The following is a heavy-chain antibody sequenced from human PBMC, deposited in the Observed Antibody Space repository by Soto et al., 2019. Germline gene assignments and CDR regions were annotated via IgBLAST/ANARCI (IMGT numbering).Heavy chain of an antibody. D-gene: IGHD1-26*01. V-gene: IGHV5-51*01. CDR3: AGGAPKYYFNY. Sequence: GESLKISCKGSGYSFTSYWIGWVRQMPGKGLEWMGIIYPGDSDTRYSPSFQGRFTISRDNSKNTLYLQMNILRAEDTAVYYCAGGAPKYYFNYWGQGTLVTVSS. J-gene: IGHJ4*02. CDR2: IYPGDSDT. CDR1: GYSFTSYW.